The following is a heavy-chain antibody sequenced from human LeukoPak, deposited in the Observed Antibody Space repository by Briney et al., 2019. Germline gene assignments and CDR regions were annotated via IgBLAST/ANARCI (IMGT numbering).Heavy chain of an antibody. CDR3: ARDLISRGSGSYYYYYYYGMDV. V-gene: IGHV1-2*06. Sequence: ASVKVSCKASGYTFTGYYMHWVRQAPGQGLEWMGRINPNSGGTNYAQKFQGRVTMTRDTSVSTAYMELSRLRSDDTAVYYCARDLISRGSGSYYYYYYYGMDVWGQGTTVTVSS. D-gene: IGHD3-10*01. CDR2: INPNSGGT. J-gene: IGHJ6*02. CDR1: GYTFTGYY.